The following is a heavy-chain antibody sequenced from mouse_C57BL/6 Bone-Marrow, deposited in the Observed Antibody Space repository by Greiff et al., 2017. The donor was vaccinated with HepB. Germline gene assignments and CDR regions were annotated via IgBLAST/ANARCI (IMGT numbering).Heavy chain of an antibody. CDR3: AGVLGRGNYFDY. J-gene: IGHJ2*01. CDR2: IDPEDGET. V-gene: IGHV14-2*01. D-gene: IGHD4-1*01. CDR1: GFNIKDYY. Sequence: VQLKESGAELVKPGASVKLSCTASGFNIKDYYMHWVKQRTEQGLEWIGRIDPEDGETKYAPKFQGKATITADTSSNTAYLQLSSLTSEDTAVYYCAGVLGRGNYFDYWGQGTTLTVSS.